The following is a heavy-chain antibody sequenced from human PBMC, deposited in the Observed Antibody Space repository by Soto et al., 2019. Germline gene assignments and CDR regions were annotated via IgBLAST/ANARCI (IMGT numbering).Heavy chain of an antibody. J-gene: IGHJ6*02. CDR1: GFTFSNAW. Sequence: GGSLRLSCAASGFTFSNAWMNWVRQAPGKGLEWVGRIKSKTDGGTTDYAAPVKGRFTISRDDSKNTLYLQMNSLKTEDTAVYYCTTFPGRYYDFWSGYYDGMDVWGQGTTVTVSS. CDR3: TTFPGRYYDFWSGYYDGMDV. D-gene: IGHD3-3*01. CDR2: IKSKTDGGTT. V-gene: IGHV3-15*07.